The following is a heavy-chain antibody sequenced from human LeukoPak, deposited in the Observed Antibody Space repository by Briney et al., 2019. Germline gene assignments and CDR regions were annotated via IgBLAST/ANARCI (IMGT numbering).Heavy chain of an antibody. D-gene: IGHD7-27*01. CDR3: ARDFAGDRRHWYFDL. J-gene: IGHJ2*01. CDR2: IYHSGST. CDR1: GGSISSSNW. V-gene: IGHV4-4*02. Sequence: PSETLSLTCAVSGGSISSSNWWSWVRQPPGKGLEWIGEIYHSGSTNYNPSLKSRVTMSVDTSKNQFSLKLSSVTAADTAVYYCARDFAGDRRHWYFDLWGRGTLVTVSS.